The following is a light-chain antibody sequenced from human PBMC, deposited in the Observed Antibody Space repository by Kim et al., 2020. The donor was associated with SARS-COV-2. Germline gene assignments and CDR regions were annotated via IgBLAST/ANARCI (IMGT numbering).Light chain of an antibody. CDR3: SSYTSSSTPGV. Sequence: QSITISCTGTSSDVGGYNYVSWYQQHPGKAPKLMIYDVSNRPSGVSNRFSGSKPGNTASLTISGLQAEDEADYYCSSYTSSSTPGVFGGGTQLTVL. CDR1: SSDVGGYNY. V-gene: IGLV2-14*03. J-gene: IGLJ2*01. CDR2: DVS.